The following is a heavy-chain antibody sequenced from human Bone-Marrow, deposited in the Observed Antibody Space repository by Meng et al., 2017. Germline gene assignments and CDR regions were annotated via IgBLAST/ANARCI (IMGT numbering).Heavy chain of an antibody. Sequence: ASVKVSCKASGYTFTSYDINWVRQATGQGLEWMGWMNPNSGNTGYAQKFQGRVTITRNTSISTAHMELSSLRSEDTAVYYCARGAVRYSGSLGYWGQGTLVTVSS. CDR3: ARGAVRYSGSLGY. J-gene: IGHJ4*02. D-gene: IGHD1-26*01. V-gene: IGHV1-8*03. CDR1: GYTFTSYD. CDR2: MNPNSGNT.